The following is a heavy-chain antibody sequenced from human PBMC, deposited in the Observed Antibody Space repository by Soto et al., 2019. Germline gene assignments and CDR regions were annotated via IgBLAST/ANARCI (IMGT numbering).Heavy chain of an antibody. Sequence: QITLKESGPTLVKPTQTLTLTCTFSGFSFGVSGVGVGWIRQPPGRALEWLGLVFWNDDKRYSPSLESRLTLTKDTSNNQVVLTVTNLDPGDTGTYYCARAYTYDFDHWGQGTLVTVPS. D-gene: IGHD2-21*01. CDR3: ARAYTYDFDH. CDR1: GFSFGVSGVG. J-gene: IGHJ4*02. CDR2: VFWNDDK. V-gene: IGHV2-5*01.